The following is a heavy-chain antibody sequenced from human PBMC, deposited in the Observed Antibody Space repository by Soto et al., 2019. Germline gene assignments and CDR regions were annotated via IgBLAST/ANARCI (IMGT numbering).Heavy chain of an antibody. J-gene: IGHJ6*02. Sequence: SVKVSCKASGGTFSSYAISWVRQAPGQGLEWMGGIIPIFGTANYAQKFQGRVTITADESTSTAYMELSSLRSEDTAVYYCARVGLRGPLHKEDNYYYYYGMDVWGQGTTVTVSS. V-gene: IGHV1-69*13. CDR3: ARVGLRGPLHKEDNYYYYYGMDV. CDR1: GGTFSSYA. D-gene: IGHD3-16*01. CDR2: IIPIFGTA.